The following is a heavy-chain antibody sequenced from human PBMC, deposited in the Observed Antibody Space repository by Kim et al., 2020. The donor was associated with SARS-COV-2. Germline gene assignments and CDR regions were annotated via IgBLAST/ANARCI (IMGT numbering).Heavy chain of an antibody. Sequence: SETLSLTCTVSGGSISSSSYYWGWIRQPPGKGLEWIGSIYYSGSTYYNPSLKSRVTISVDTSKNQFSLKLSSVTAADTAGYYCARLQDHRLPSYWGKGT. D-gene: IGHD6-25*01. CDR1: GGSISSSSYY. V-gene: IGHV4-39*01. J-gene: IGHJ4*02. CDR3: ARLQDHRLPSY. CDR2: IYYSGST.